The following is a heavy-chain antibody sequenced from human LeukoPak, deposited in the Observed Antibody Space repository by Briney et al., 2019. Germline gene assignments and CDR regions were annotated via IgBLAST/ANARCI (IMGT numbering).Heavy chain of an antibody. J-gene: IGHJ4*02. CDR1: GGSISSSSYY. CDR3: ARLPRDFWSDYFDY. D-gene: IGHD3-3*01. V-gene: IGHV4-39*01. Sequence: SETLSLTCTVSGGSISSSSYYWGWIRQPPGKGLEWIGSIYYSGSTYYNPSLKSRVTISVDTSKNQFSLKLSSATAADTAVYYCARLPRDFWSDYFDYWGQGTLVTVSS. CDR2: IYYSGST.